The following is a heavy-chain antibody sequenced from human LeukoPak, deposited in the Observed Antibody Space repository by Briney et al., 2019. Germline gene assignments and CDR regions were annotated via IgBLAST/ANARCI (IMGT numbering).Heavy chain of an antibody. CDR3: ARAKDGTNILDY. Sequence: GGSLRLSCAASRFTFNDFAMHWVRQAPGKGLEWVTLISYNGVIKYYADSVKGRFTISRDNSKNTLYLQMDTLRAEDTAVYYCARAKDGTNILDYWGQGTLVTVSS. J-gene: IGHJ4*02. V-gene: IGHV3-30-3*01. CDR1: RFTFNDFA. D-gene: IGHD5-24*01. CDR2: ISYNGVIK.